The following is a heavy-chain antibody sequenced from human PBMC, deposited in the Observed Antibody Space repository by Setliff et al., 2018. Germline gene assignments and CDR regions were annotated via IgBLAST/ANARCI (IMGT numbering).Heavy chain of an antibody. Sequence: SETLSLTCAVYGGSFSDNYWSWIRQPPGKGLEWIGQIHHSGITNYSPSLKSRVTISVDMSKNQISLKLSSVAAADTAVYYCANHGCSGAGCKFYFDPWAREPWSPSPQ. CDR1: GGSFSDNY. CDR2: IHHSGIT. V-gene: IGHV4-34*01. CDR3: ANHGCSGAGCKFYFDP. J-gene: IGHJ5*02. D-gene: IGHD2-15*01.